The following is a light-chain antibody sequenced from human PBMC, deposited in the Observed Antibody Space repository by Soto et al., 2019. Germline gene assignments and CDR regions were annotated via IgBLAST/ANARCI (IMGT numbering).Light chain of an antibody. J-gene: IGKJ1*01. CDR1: QSVRSN. CDR3: QQYNTWPPT. CDR2: GAS. Sequence: EIVMTQSPATLSVSPGERVTLSCGASQSVRSNLAWYQQKPGQAPRLLIYGASTRATGIPARFSGSASGTEFTLTINSLQSEDFAVYYCQQYNTWPPTFGQGTKVEIK. V-gene: IGKV3-15*01.